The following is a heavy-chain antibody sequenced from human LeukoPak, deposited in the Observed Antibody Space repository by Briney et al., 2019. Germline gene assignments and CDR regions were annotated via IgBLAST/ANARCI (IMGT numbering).Heavy chain of an antibody. CDR2: IYSDGSST. V-gene: IGHV3-74*01. J-gene: IGHJ4*02. Sequence: PGGSLRLSCAASGFSFSDYDMSWIRQAPGKGLVWVSRIYSDGSSTNYADSVKGRFTISRDNAKNTLYLQMNSLRAEDTAVYYCARDRSSLGLWFGELRNWGQGTLVTVSS. CDR3: ARDRSSLGLWFGELRN. CDR1: GFSFSDYD. D-gene: IGHD3-10*01.